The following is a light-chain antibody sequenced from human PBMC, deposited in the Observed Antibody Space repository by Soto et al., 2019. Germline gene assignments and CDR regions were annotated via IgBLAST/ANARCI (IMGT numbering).Light chain of an antibody. CDR1: QSISSW. V-gene: IGKV1-5*03. J-gene: IGKJ1*01. Sequence: IQMTQSPSTLSASVGNRVTIACRASQSISSWLAWYQQKQGKAPKLLIYKASSLESGVPSRFSGSEYGTEFNLTISSLQPDDFATYYCQQYNSYPWTFGQGTKVDIK. CDR3: QQYNSYPWT. CDR2: KAS.